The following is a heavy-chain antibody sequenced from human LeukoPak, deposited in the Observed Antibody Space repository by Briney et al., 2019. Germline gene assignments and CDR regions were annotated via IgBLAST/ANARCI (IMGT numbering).Heavy chain of an antibody. CDR3: ARRAPSGYDYGGFDY. Sequence: PSETLSLTCTVSGYSISSGYYWGWIRQPPGKGLEWIGSIYHSGSTYYNPSLKSRVTISVDTSKNQFSLKLSSVTAADTAVYYCARRAPSGYDYGGFDYWGQGTLVTVSS. V-gene: IGHV4-38-2*02. D-gene: IGHD5-12*01. CDR2: IYHSGST. CDR1: GYSISSGYY. J-gene: IGHJ4*02.